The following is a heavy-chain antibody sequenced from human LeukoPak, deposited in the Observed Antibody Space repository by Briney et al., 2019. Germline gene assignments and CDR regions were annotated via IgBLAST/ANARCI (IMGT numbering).Heavy chain of an antibody. J-gene: IGHJ3*02. CDR2: ISSSGSTI. Sequence: GGSLRLSCAASGFTFSDYYMSWIRQAPGKGLEWVSYISSSGSTIYYADSVKGRFTISRDNAKNSLYLQMNSLRAEDTAVYYCARESRVSDDAFDIWGQGTMVTVSS. V-gene: IGHV3-11*04. CDR3: ARESRVSDDAFDI. D-gene: IGHD6-13*01. CDR1: GFTFSDYY.